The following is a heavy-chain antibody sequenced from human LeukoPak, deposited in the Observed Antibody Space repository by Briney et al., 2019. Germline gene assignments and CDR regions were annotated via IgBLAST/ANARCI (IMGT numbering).Heavy chain of an antibody. V-gene: IGHV3-74*01. CDR2: IIGDGSGT. CDR1: GFPFSSYW. J-gene: IGHJ6*02. Sequence: GGSLRLSCAASGFPFSSYWMHWVRQGPGRGLVWASRIIGDGSGTNYADSVKGRFTISRDNAKNTLYLQMNSLRAEDTAVYYCARGRSTNFLDVWGQGTTVTVSS. CDR3: ARGRSTNFLDV. D-gene: IGHD2-2*01.